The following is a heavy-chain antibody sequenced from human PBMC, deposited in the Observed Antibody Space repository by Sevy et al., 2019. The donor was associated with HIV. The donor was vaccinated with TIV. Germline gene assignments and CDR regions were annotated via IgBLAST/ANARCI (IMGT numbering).Heavy chain of an antibody. V-gene: IGHV3-48*03. D-gene: IGHD4-17*01. CDR2: IINSASNI. Sequence: GESLKISCTASGFTFSSYEMNWVRQAPGKGLEWVSYIINSASNIYYSDSVKGRFTISRDNAKNSLYLQMNSLRAEDTAVYYCARDLPPSATTVAHFDYWGRGTLVTVSS. CDR3: ARDLPPSATTVAHFDY. CDR1: GFTFSSYE. J-gene: IGHJ4*02.